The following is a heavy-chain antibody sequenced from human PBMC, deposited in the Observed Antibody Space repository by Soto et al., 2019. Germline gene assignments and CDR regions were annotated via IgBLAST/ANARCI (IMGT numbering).Heavy chain of an antibody. V-gene: IGHV1-69*01. D-gene: IGHD3-3*01. CDR2: IIPIFGTA. Sequence: QVQLVQSGAEVKKPGSSVKVSCKASGGTFSSYAISWVRQAPGQGLEWMGGIIPIFGTANYAQKFQGRVTITADESTSTAYMELSSLRSEDTAVYYCAREKGFWSGYSHYYYYGMDVWGQGTTVTVSS. CDR1: GGTFSSYA. J-gene: IGHJ6*02. CDR3: AREKGFWSGYSHYYYYGMDV.